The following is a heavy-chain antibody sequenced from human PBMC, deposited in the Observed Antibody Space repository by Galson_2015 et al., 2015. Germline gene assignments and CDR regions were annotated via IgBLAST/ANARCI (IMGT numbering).Heavy chain of an antibody. J-gene: IGHJ4*02. Sequence: SVKVSCQASGYTFPSYGISWVRQAPGQGLEWMGWISAYNGNTNYAQKLQGRVTMTTDTSTSTAYMELRSLRSDDTAVYYCARVLGRSGPVPYYFDYWGQGTLVTVSS. CDR1: GYTFPSYG. V-gene: IGHV1-18*01. D-gene: IGHD3-10*01. CDR3: ARVLGRSGPVPYYFDY. CDR2: ISAYNGNT.